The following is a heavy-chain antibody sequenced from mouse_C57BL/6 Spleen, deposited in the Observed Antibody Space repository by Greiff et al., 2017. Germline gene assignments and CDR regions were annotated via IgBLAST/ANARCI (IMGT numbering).Heavy chain of an antibody. V-gene: IGHV1-55*01. J-gene: IGHJ3*01. D-gene: IGHD2-4*01. CDR1: GYTFPSYW. CDR3: ARGDYDGDEAWFAY. CDR2: IYPGSGST. Sequence: QLQQPGAELVKPGASVKMSCKASGYTFPSYWITWVKQRPGQGLEWIGDIYPGSGSTNYNEKFKSKATLTVDTSSSTAYMQLSSLTSEDSAVYYCARGDYDGDEAWFAYWGQGTLVTVSA.